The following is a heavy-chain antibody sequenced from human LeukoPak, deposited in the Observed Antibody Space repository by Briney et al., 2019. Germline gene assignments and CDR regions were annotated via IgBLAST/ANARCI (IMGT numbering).Heavy chain of an antibody. J-gene: IGHJ6*03. V-gene: IGHV3-23*01. CDR1: EFTFSRFA. D-gene: IGHD6-6*01. CDR3: AKPSIPARPFLTYLYYYLDV. Sequence: PGGSLRLSCVASEFTFSRFAMSWVRQAPGRGLEWISSVSGTGDKTHYTDSVKGRFTISRDNSKNTLYLHMSALRAADTAVYYCAKPSIPARPFLTYLYYYLDVWGEGTTAIVSS. CDR2: VSGTGDKT.